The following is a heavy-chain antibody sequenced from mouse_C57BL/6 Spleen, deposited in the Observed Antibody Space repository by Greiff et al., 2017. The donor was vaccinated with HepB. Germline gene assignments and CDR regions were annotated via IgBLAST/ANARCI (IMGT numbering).Heavy chain of an antibody. V-gene: IGHV1-15*01. CDR1: GYTFTDYE. J-gene: IGHJ4*01. D-gene: IGHD1-1*01. CDR3: TRAHYGSSSVYAMDY. CDR2: IDPETGGT. Sequence: VQLQQSGAELVRPGASVTLSCTASGYTFTDYEMHWVKQTPVHGLEWIGAIDPETGGTAYNQKFKGKAILTADKSSSTAYMELRSLTSEDSAVDYCTRAHYGSSSVYAMDYWGQGTSVTVSS.